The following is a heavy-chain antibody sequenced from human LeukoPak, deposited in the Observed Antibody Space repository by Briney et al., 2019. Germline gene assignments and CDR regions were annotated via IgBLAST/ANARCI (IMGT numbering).Heavy chain of an antibody. CDR3: ARNYGDYVLNYYYYMDV. CDR2: ISSSSSYI. CDR1: GFTFSSYT. J-gene: IGHJ6*03. D-gene: IGHD4-17*01. V-gene: IGHV3-21*01. Sequence: GGSLRLSCAASGFTFSSYTMNWVRQAPGKGLEWVSSISSSSSYIYYADSVKGRFTISRDNAKNSLYLQMNSLRAEDTAVYYCARNYGDYVLNYYYYMDVWGKGTTVTVSS.